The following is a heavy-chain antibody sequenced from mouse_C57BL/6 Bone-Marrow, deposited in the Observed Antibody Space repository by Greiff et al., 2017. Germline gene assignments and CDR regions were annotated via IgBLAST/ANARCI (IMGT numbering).Heavy chain of an antibody. J-gene: IGHJ3*01. V-gene: IGHV1-42*01. D-gene: IGHD1-1*01. CDR1: GYSFTGYY. Sequence: VQLQQSGPELVKPGASVKISCKASGYSFTGYYMNWVKQSPEKSLEWIGEINPSTGGTTYNQKFKAKATLTVDKSSSTAYMQLKSLTSEDSAVYYGARPVYYYGSSPFAYWGQGTLVTVSA. CDR3: ARPVYYYGSSPFAY. CDR2: INPSTGGT.